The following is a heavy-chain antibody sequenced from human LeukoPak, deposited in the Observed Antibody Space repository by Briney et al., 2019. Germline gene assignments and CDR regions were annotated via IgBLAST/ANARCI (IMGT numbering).Heavy chain of an antibody. D-gene: IGHD2-2*01. CDR3: GGSAAHYYYMDV. J-gene: IGHJ6*03. Sequence: GGSLRLSCVPSGITFSNSALSWVRQAPGKGLEWVSTITKSGDQTHYADSVRGLFTISRDIFKNTLYLQMNSLRAEDTAVYYCGGSAAHYYYMDVWGKGTTVTVSS. CDR2: ITKSGDQT. V-gene: IGHV3-23*01. CDR1: GITFSNSA.